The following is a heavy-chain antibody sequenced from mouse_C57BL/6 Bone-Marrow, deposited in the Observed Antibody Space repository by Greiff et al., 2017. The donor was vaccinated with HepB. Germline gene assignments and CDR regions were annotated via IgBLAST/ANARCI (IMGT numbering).Heavy chain of an antibody. CDR1: GYTFTEYT. CDR3: ARHEALTAQATSYAMDY. D-gene: IGHD3-2*02. CDR2: FYPGSGSI. V-gene: IGHV1-62-2*01. J-gene: IGHJ4*01. Sequence: QVQLQQSGAELVKPGASVKLSCKASGYTFTEYTIHWVKQRSGQGLEWIGWFYPGSGSIKYNEKFKDKATLTADKSSSTVYMELSRLTSEDSAVYFCARHEALTAQATSYAMDYWGQGTSVTVSS.